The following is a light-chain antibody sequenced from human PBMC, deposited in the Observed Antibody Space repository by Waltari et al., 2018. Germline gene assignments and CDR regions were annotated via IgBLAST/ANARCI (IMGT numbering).Light chain of an antibody. Sequence: SYELTQPSSVSVSPGQTARITCSGDVLAKKYARWFRQKPDQAPVLVIYKDSERPSGIPERFSGSSSGTTVTLTISGAQVEDEADYYCYSEADNHWVFGGGTQLSVL. V-gene: IGLV3-27*01. CDR1: VLAKKY. CDR3: YSEADNHWV. J-gene: IGLJ3*02. CDR2: KDS.